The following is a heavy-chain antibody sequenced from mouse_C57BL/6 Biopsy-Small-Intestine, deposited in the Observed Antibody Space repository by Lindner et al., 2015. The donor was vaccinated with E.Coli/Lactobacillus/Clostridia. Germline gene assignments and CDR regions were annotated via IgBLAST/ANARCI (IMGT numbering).Heavy chain of an antibody. Sequence: VQLQESGAELVRPGASVKLSCTASGFNIKDDFIHWVKQRPEQGLEWIGWIDPENGDTEYASKFQGKATITADTSSNTAYLQLSSLTSEDTAVYYCTTIYYGSSYGGYFDVWGTGTTVTVSS. CDR1: GFNIKDDF. J-gene: IGHJ1*03. D-gene: IGHD1-1*01. CDR3: TTIYYGSSYGGYFDV. V-gene: IGHV14-4*01. CDR2: IDPENGDT.